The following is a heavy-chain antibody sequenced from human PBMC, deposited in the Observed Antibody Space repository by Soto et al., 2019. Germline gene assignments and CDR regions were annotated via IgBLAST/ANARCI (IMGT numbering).Heavy chain of an antibody. V-gene: IGHV3-74*01. D-gene: IGHD2-8*01. Sequence: HPGGSLRLSCAASGFVFSSYWMHWVRQAPGKGLVWVSRIKSDGSSTSYADSVKGRFTISRDNAKNTLYLQMNSLRAEDTAVYYCARVHCTNGVCSSFDYWGQGTLVTV. J-gene: IGHJ4*02. CDR2: IKSDGSST. CDR3: ARVHCTNGVCSSFDY. CDR1: GFVFSSYW.